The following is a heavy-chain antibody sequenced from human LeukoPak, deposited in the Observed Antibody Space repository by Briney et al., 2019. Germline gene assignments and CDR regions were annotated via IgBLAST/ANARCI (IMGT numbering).Heavy chain of an antibody. Sequence: GASVKVSCKAAGSTFTSYGISWVRQAPGQGLEWMGWISAYNGNTNYAQNLQGRVTMTTDTSTSTAYMELRSLRSDDTAVYYCARDAVTTSWFDPWGQGTLVTVSS. CDR3: ARDAVTTSWFDP. D-gene: IGHD4-17*01. V-gene: IGHV1-18*01. J-gene: IGHJ5*02. CDR1: GSTFTSYG. CDR2: ISAYNGNT.